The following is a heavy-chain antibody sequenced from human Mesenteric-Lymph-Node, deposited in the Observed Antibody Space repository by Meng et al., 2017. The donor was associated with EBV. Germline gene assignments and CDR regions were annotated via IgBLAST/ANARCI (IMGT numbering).Heavy chain of an antibody. V-gene: IGHV1-3*01. CDR2: INADKANT. CDR1: GDTFTSYV. Sequence: QCQVWQSWAEVKKPGTSVKVSGKTTGDTFTSYVIHWVRQAPGQRLEWMGWINADKANTKYSQKFQGRVTITRDTSANTAYMELSSLGSEDTAVYYCAIEHTSTWYQGSFDYWGQGTLVTVSS. CDR3: AIEHTSTWYQGSFDY. J-gene: IGHJ4*02. D-gene: IGHD6-13*01.